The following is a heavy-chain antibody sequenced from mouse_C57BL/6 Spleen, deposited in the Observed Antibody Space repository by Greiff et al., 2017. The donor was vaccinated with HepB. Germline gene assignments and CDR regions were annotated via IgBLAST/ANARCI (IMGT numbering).Heavy chain of an antibody. J-gene: IGHJ1*03. Sequence: VKLVESGAELVKPGASVKMSCKASGYTFTSYWITWVKQRPGQGLEWIGDIYPGSGSTNYNEKFKSKATLTVDTSSSTAYMQLSSLTSEDSAVYYCARHGSYYGSSYGYFDVWGTGTTVTVSS. D-gene: IGHD1-1*01. CDR2: IYPGSGST. V-gene: IGHV1-55*01. CDR3: ARHGSYYGSSYGYFDV. CDR1: GYTFTSYW.